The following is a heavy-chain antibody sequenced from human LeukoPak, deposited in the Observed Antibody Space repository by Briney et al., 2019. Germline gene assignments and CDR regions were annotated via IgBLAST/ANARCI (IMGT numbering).Heavy chain of an antibody. CDR2: IYYSGRT. J-gene: IGHJ5*02. V-gene: IGHV4-61*01. D-gene: IGHD4-17*01. CDR3: VRAKSGTYGWFDP. CDR1: GGSVSSGSYY. Sequence: NPSETLSLTCTVSGGSVSSGSYYWTWIRQPPGKGLEWLGYIYYSGRTKYSPSLQSRVTILDDKSQTQFSLKVNSVTAADTAVSYCVRAKSGTYGWFDPWGQGSLVTVSS.